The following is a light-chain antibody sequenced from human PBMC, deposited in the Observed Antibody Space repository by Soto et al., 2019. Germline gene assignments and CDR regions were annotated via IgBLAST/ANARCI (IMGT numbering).Light chain of an antibody. J-gene: IGKJ1*01. CDR3: LQDYNYPWT. CDR2: AAS. CDR1: QGIRND. V-gene: IGKV1-6*01. Sequence: AIQMTQSPSSLSASLGDRVTITCRASQGIRNDLGCYQQKPGKAPKLLIYAASSLQSGVPSRFSGSGSGTDFTLTISSLQPEDFATYYCLQDYNYPWTFGQGTKVDIK.